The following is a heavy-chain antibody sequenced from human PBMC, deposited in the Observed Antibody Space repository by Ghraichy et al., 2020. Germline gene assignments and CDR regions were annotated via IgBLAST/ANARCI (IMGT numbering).Heavy chain of an antibody. D-gene: IGHD2-8*01. CDR3: ARGQTNRPTDAYDI. Sequence: SETLSLTCHVSGVLIDRYYWTWIRRPPGKGLEWLGHIYYSGPTYNPSLKSRVSVSLDYSKNQFSLNLDSVTAADTAVYDFARGQTNRPTDAYDIWGQGTVVTVSS. CDR1: GVLIDRYY. J-gene: IGHJ3*02. V-gene: IGHV4-59*01. CDR2: IYYSGP.